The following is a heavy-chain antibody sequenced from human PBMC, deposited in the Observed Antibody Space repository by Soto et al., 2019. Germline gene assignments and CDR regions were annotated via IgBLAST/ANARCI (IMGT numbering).Heavy chain of an antibody. V-gene: IGHV1-69*01. CDR2: IIPIFGTA. CDR1: GGTFSSYA. CDR3: ARGDYYDSNIPPCFDY. Sequence: QVQLVQSGAEVKKPGSSVKVSCKASGGTFSSYAISWVRQAPGQGLEWMGGIIPIFGTANYAQKFQGRVTIAADESTSTAYMELSSLRSEDTAVYYCARGDYYDSNIPPCFDYWGQGTLVTVSS. D-gene: IGHD3-22*01. J-gene: IGHJ4*02.